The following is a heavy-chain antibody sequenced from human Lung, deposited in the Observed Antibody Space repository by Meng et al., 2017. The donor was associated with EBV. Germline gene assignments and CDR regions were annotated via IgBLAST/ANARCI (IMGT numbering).Heavy chain of an antibody. D-gene: IGHD5-18*01. Sequence: QITLQEACPTQVKPTPTLTLTCTFSGFLLSTSGVGVGWFRQPPGKALEWLALIYCGDDKRYNPALKSRVTITRGTSENQVVLTMTNMDTVDTGTYYCAHTYQLLTAFDSWGQGTLVTVSS. V-gene: IGHV2-5*02. CDR2: IYCGDDK. J-gene: IGHJ5*01. CDR3: AHTYQLLTAFDS. CDR1: GFLLSTSGVG.